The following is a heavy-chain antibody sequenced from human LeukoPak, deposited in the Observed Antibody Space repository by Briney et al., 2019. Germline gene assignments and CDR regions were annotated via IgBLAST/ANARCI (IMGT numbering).Heavy chain of an antibody. CDR1: GGSFSGYY. V-gene: IGHV4-34*01. CDR2: INHSGST. J-gene: IGHJ3*02. CDR3: ARDNEEQLFGAFDI. Sequence: SETLSLTCAVYGGSFSGYYWSWIRQPPGKGLEWIGEINHSGSTNYNPSLKSRVTISVDTSKNQFSLKLSSVTAADTAVYYCARDNEEQLFGAFDIWGQGTMVTVSS. D-gene: IGHD6-6*01.